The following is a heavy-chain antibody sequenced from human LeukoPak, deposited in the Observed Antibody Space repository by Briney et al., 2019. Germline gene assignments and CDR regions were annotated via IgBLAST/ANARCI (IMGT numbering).Heavy chain of an antibody. CDR2: INPNSGGT. J-gene: IGHJ4*02. V-gene: IGHV1-2*02. CDR3: ARELYYYDSSGYYGGDY. CDR1: GYTFTGYY. D-gene: IGHD3-22*01. Sequence: GASVKVSCKASGYTFTGYYMHWVRQAPGQGLEWMGWINPNSGGTNYAQKFQGRVTMTRDTSISTAYMELSRLRSDDTAVYYCARELYYYDSSGYYGGDYWGQGTLVTVSS.